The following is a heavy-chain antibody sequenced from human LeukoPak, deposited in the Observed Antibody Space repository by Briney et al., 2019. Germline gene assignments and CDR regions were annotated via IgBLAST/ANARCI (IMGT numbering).Heavy chain of an antibody. J-gene: IGHJ3*02. D-gene: IGHD2-2*01. CDR2: INHSGST. CDR1: GGSFSGYY. CDR3: ARDGPYHAFDI. Sequence: KPSETLSLTCAVYGGSFSGYYWSWIRQPPGKGLEWIGEINHSGSTNYNPSLKSRVTISVDTSKNQFSLKLSSATAADTAVYYCARDGPYHAFDIWGQGTMVTVSS. V-gene: IGHV4-34*01.